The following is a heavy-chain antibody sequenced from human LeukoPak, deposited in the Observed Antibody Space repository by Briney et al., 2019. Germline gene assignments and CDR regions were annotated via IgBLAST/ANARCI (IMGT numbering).Heavy chain of an antibody. Sequence: QPGGSLRLSCAASGFSFSNSGMSWVRPAPAKGLEWVAGISGGGANTHYADSVKGRFTISRDNSKNTLFLQMNSLRDEDTAIYYCSKWNGYGDYWGQGTLVTVSS. V-gene: IGHV3-23*01. J-gene: IGHJ4*02. D-gene: IGHD1-1*01. CDR1: GFSFSNSG. CDR2: ISGGGANT. CDR3: SKWNGYGDY.